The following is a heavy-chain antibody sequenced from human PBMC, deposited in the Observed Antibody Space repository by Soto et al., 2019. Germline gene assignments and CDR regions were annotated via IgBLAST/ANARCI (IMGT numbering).Heavy chain of an antibody. CDR3: ARERKEVAGTLNPLDY. CDR1: GDRVSSNSAT. Sequence: PSQTLSLTCAISGDRVSSNSATWNWFRQSPSRGLEWLGRTYYRSKWYNDYAVSVQGRMTINADTSKSQFSLQLNSVTPEDTAVYYCARERKEVAGTLNPLDYWGQGTLVTVSS. V-gene: IGHV6-1*01. CDR2: TYYRSKWYN. J-gene: IGHJ4*02. D-gene: IGHD6-19*01.